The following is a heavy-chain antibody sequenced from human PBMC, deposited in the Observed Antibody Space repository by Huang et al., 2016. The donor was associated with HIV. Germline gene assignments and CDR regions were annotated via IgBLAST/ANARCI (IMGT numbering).Heavy chain of an antibody. CDR3: AREIRSTVVTLDAFDV. Sequence: EVNLVESGGRLVRPGGSLRLSCAASAFSCSTYGMNWARQATGKGLQCNSFISGSSDSIHYATSVKGLFTSSIDNVKNSLYLQMNSLRAEDTAVYYCAREIRSTVVTLDAFDVWGRGTLVTVSS. D-gene: IGHD2-21*02. J-gene: IGHJ3*01. CDR1: AFSCSTYG. CDR2: ISGSSDSI. V-gene: IGHV3-21*01.